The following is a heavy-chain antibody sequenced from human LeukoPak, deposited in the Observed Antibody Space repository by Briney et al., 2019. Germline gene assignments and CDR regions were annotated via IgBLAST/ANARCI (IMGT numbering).Heavy chain of an antibody. D-gene: IGHD2-15*01. V-gene: IGHV3-53*01. J-gene: IGHJ4*02. CDR1: GFTFSTYW. CDR3: TTRGYCSGGSCPGVDS. Sequence: PGGSLRLSCVASGFTFSTYWMSWVRQAPGKGLEWVSVIYSGGSTYYADSVKGRFTVSRDNSKNTLYLQMNSLRAEDTAVYSCTTRGYCSGGSCPGVDSWGQGTLVTVSS. CDR2: IYSGGST.